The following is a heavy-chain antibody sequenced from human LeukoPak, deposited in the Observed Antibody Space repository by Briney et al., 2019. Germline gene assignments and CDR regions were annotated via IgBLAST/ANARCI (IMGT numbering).Heavy chain of an antibody. Sequence: GGSLRLSCAASGLTFSNARMNWVRQAPGKGLEWVGRIKGKPDGGTADYAASVMARFIISRDDSKNTVYLQMNSLREEDSGLYFCSTDRDWGQGTLVAVS. CDR3: STDRD. V-gene: IGHV3-15*05. D-gene: IGHD5-24*01. J-gene: IGHJ4*02. CDR1: GLTFSNAR. CDR2: IKGKPDGGTA.